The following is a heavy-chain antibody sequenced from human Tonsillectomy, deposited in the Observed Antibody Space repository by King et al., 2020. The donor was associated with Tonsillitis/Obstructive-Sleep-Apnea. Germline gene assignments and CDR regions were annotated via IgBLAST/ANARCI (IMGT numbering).Heavy chain of an antibody. Sequence: QLVQSGAEVKKPGSSVKVSCKASGGTFSSYAISWVRQAPGHALEWMGGIFPIFGTANYAQKFQRRVTITADESTSTAYIELRSLRCGATAGYYCARVSRGYCSGGSCYYFDYWGQGTLVTVSS. J-gene: IGHJ4*02. D-gene: IGHD2-15*01. CDR3: ARVSRGYCSGGSCYYFDY. V-gene: IGHV1-69*01. CDR1: GGTFSSYA. CDR2: IFPIFGTA.